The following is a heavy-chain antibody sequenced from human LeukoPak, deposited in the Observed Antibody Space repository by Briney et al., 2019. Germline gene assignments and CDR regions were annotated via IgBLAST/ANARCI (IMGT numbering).Heavy chain of an antibody. Sequence: VPPGGALRNSSGAPGFNFGGPGIHRVRPASRKGLGWGGHVTSRAQRYATEYAASVKGRFAISRDDSKNTACLHMSSLKAEDTAVYYCTRHTDRGDPVGYWGQGTLVAVSS. V-gene: IGHV3-73*01. CDR2: VTSRAQRYAT. D-gene: IGHD4-17*01. J-gene: IGHJ4*02. CDR1: GFNFGGPG. CDR3: TRHTDRGDPVGY.